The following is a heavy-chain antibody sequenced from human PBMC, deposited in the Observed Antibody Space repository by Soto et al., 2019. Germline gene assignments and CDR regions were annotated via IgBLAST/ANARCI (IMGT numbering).Heavy chain of an antibody. D-gene: IGHD3-10*01. J-gene: IGHJ3*02. CDR1: GGSISSSSYY. CDR2: IYYSGST. CDR3: ARPMVRGVNDAFDI. Sequence: SETLSLTCTVSGGSISSSSYYWGWIRQPPGKGLEWIGSIYYSGSTYYNPSLKSRVTISVDTSKNQFSLKLSSVTAADTAVYYCARPMVRGVNDAFDIWGQGTMVT. V-gene: IGHV4-39*01.